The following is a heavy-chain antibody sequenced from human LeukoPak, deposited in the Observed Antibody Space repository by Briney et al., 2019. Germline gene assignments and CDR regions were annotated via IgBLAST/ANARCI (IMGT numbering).Heavy chain of an antibody. CDR1: GFTVSSNY. CDR2: IYSGGNT. CDR3: ARRWDFDY. V-gene: IGHV3-53*04. D-gene: IGHD5-24*01. Sequence: GGSLRLSCAASGFTVSSNYMSWVRQAPGKGLEWVSVIYSGGNTYYADSGKGRFTISRHNSKNTVYLHMKSLRPEDTAVYYCARRWDFDYWGQGTLVTVSS. J-gene: IGHJ4*02.